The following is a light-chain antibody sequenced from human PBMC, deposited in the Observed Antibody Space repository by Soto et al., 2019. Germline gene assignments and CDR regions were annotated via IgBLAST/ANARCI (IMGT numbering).Light chain of an antibody. J-gene: IGLJ3*02. CDR1: TGSVTTGYY. V-gene: IGLV7-43*01. Sequence: QAVVTQEPSLTVSPGGTVTLTCASTTGSVTTGYYPNWFQQKPGQAPRELIYSTNKKHSWTPDRFSGSLLGGKAALTLSRAQTEDEADYYCLLYYGGAQPWVFGGGTKLTVL. CDR3: LLYYGGAQPWV. CDR2: STN.